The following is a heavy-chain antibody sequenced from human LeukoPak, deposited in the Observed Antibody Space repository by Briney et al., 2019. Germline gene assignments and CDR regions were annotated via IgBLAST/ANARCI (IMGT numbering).Heavy chain of an antibody. CDR2: IYYSGST. D-gene: IGHD3-22*01. Sequence: PSETLSLTCTVSGGSISSYYWSWIRQPPGKGLEWIGYIYYSGSTNYNPSLKSRVTISVDTSKNQFSLKLSSVTAADTAVYYCARSPYYDSSGYLDYWGQGTLVTVSS. V-gene: IGHV4-59*01. CDR1: GGSISSYY. CDR3: ARSPYYDSSGYLDY. J-gene: IGHJ4*02.